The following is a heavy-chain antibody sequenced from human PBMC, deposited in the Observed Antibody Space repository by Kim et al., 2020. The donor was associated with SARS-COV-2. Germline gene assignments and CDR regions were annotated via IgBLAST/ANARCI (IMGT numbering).Heavy chain of an antibody. V-gene: IGHV3-74*01. Sequence: ADSVKGRFTISRDNAKNTLYLQMNSLRAEDTAVYYCTIFGNQEYQLLTDYWGQGTLVTVSS. D-gene: IGHD2-2*01. J-gene: IGHJ4*02. CDR3: TIFGNQEYQLLTDY.